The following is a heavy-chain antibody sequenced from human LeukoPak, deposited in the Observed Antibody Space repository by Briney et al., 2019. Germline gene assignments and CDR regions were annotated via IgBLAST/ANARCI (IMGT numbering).Heavy chain of an antibody. J-gene: IGHJ6*03. Sequence: ASVKVSCKASGYTFTGYYMHWVRQAPGQGLEWMGWINPNSGGTNYAQKFQGRVTMTRDTSISTAYMELSRLRPDDTAVYYCARDPRESPYYYYYMDVWGKGTTVTVSS. D-gene: IGHD5-24*01. CDR2: INPNSGGT. CDR3: ARDPRESPYYYYYMDV. V-gene: IGHV1-2*02. CDR1: GYTFTGYY.